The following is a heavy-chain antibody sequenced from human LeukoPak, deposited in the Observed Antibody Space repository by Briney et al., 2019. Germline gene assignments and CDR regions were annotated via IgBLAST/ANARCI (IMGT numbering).Heavy chain of an antibody. CDR3: ARAYSSVYYYMDV. CDR2: FYHSGTT. D-gene: IGHD6-25*01. J-gene: IGHJ6*03. Sequence: PSETLSLTCTVSGYSISSGYYWGWIRQPPGKGLEWIGSFYHSGTTSYNPSLKSRLTISVDTSKNQFSLKLRSVTAADTAVYYCARAYSSVYYYMDVWGKGTTVTVSS. CDR1: GYSISSGYY. V-gene: IGHV4-38-2*02.